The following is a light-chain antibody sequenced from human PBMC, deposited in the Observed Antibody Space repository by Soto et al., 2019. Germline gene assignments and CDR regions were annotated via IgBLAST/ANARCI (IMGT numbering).Light chain of an antibody. CDR1: QSISNY. CDR3: QQTYSNPRT. CDR2: AAF. J-gene: IGKJ1*01. Sequence: DIQMTQSPSSLSASVGDTVTISCRASQSISNYLNWYQQKPGKAPNLLIYAAFSLQSGVPSRFSGSGSGTDFTLTISSLQPEDFATYYCQQTYSNPRTFGQGTKVEIK. V-gene: IGKV1-39*01.